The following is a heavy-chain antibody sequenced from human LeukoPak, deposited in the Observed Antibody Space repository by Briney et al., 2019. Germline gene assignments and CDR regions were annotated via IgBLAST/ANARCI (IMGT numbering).Heavy chain of an antibody. J-gene: IGHJ5*02. CDR1: GGSISGVSGTSPIYS. D-gene: IGHD5-24*01. V-gene: IGHV4-39*07. CDR3: VRARGAYNWFDP. Sequence: SETLSLTCTFSGGSISGVSGTSPIYSWGWVRQTPGKDLEWIGTIYYNGNTFYTPSLKSRVTMFIDTSKNQFSLNLSSVTAADTAVYYCVRARGAYNWFDPWGQGTLVAVSS. CDR2: IYYNGNT.